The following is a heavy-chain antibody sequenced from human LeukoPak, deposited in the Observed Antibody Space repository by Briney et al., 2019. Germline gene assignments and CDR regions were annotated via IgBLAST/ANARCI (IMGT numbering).Heavy chain of an antibody. D-gene: IGHD4-17*01. Sequence: GASVKVSCKASGYTFTSYGISWVRQAPGQGLEWMGWINAYNGNTNYAQKLQGRVTMTTDTSTSTAYMELRSLRSDDTAVYYCARATVTYYYYYYMDVWGKGTTVTVSS. CDR2: INAYNGNT. CDR3: ARATVTYYYYYYMDV. J-gene: IGHJ6*03. CDR1: GYTFTSYG. V-gene: IGHV1-18*01.